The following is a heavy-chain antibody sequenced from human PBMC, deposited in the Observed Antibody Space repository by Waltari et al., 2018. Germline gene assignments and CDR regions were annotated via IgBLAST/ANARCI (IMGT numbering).Heavy chain of an antibody. CDR2: IKTDGSTT. V-gene: IGHV3-74*01. D-gene: IGHD6-13*01. J-gene: IGHJ4*02. CDR1: GFIFSNYW. Sequence: EVQLVESGGGLVQPGGALGLPCAASGFIFSNYWMHWLRQAPGKGPVWVSQIKTDGSTTRYTDSVEGRFTISRDNARNMLYLQMNSLRAEDTALYYCAAYSGSWYWGQGTLVTVSS. CDR3: AAYSGSWY.